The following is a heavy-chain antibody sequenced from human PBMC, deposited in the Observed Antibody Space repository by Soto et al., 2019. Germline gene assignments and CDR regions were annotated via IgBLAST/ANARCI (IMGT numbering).Heavy chain of an antibody. V-gene: IGHV4-39*01. CDR1: GGSFSSSNYY. D-gene: IGHD2-8*01. J-gene: IGHJ4*02. CDR3: ARRWNDCTNGVCYLLYFDY. CDR2: IYYSGSA. Sequence: SETLSLTCTVSGGSFSSSNYYWGWIRQPPGKGLEWIGSIYYSGSAYYNPSLKSRVTISVDTSKNQFSLKLGSVTAADTAVYYCARRWNDCTNGVCYLLYFDYWGQGTLVTVSS.